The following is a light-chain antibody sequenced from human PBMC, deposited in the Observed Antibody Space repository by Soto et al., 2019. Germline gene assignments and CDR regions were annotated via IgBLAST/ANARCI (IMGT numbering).Light chain of an antibody. CDR1: QTVSRN. CDR2: DIS. V-gene: IGKV3-15*01. J-gene: IGKJ5*01. Sequence: EVVMTQSPATLSVSPGERATLSCRSSQTVSRNLAWYQQRPGQAPRLLIYDISNRATGVPARFSGSGSGTDFTFTISSLQPEDIATYYCQQYDNLPPITFGQGTRLEIK. CDR3: QQYDNLPPIT.